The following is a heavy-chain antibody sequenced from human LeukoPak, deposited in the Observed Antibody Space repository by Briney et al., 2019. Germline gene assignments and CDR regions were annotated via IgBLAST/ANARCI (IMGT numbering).Heavy chain of an antibody. CDR2: INPNSGGT. Sequence: ASVKVSCKASGYTFTGYYMHWVRQAPGQGLEWMGWINPNSGGTNYAQKFQGRVTMTRDTSTSTAYMELSSLRSEDTAVYYCARDPVKAKYYYDSSGYSDDYWGQGTLVTVSS. V-gene: IGHV1-2*02. D-gene: IGHD3-22*01. CDR1: GYTFTGYY. CDR3: ARDPVKAKYYYDSSGYSDDY. J-gene: IGHJ4*02.